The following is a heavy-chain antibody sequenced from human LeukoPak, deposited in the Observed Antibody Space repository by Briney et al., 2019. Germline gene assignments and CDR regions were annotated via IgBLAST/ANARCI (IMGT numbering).Heavy chain of an antibody. J-gene: IGHJ5*02. V-gene: IGHV3-48*03. CDR3: ARGDPHADL. CDR2: ITISGHTK. CDR1: GFDLSTYE. Sequence: GGSLRLFCAASGFDLSTYEMNWVREAPGKGVEWIADITISGHTKNYADSVKGRFTISRDNARTSLYLQMNSLRAEDTGVYYCARGDPHADLWGQGTLVTVSS.